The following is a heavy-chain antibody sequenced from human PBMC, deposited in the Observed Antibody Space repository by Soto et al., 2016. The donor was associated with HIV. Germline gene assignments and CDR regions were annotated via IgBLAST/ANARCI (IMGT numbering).Heavy chain of an antibody. D-gene: IGHD1-26*01. Sequence: QLQLQESGPGLVKPSETLSLTCTVSGGSISSSSYYWGWIRQPPGKGLEWIGSIYYSGSTYYNPSLKSRVTISVDTSKNQFSLKLSSVTAADTAVYYCARRGDSGSNFDYWGQGTLVTVSS. CDR3: ARRGDSGSNFDY. CDR2: IYYSGST. V-gene: IGHV4-39*01. CDR1: GGSISSSSYY. J-gene: IGHJ4*02.